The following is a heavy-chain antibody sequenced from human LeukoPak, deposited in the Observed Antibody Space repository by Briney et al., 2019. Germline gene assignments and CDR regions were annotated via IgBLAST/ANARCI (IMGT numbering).Heavy chain of an antibody. Sequence: ASVKVSCKASGYTFTSYDINWVRQATGQGLEWMRWMNPNSGNTGYAQKFQGRVTMTRNTSISTAYMELSSLRSEDTAVYYCARADCSSTSCSNWFDPWGQGTLVTVPS. CDR1: GYTFTSYD. J-gene: IGHJ5*02. CDR2: MNPNSGNT. V-gene: IGHV1-8*01. CDR3: ARADCSSTSCSNWFDP. D-gene: IGHD2-2*01.